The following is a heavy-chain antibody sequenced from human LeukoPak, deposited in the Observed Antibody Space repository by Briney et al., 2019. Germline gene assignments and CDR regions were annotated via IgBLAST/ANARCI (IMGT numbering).Heavy chain of an antibody. J-gene: IGHJ5*02. CDR1: GGSFSGYY. Sequence: PSETLSLTCAVYGGSFSGYYWSWIRQPPGKGLEWIGEINHSGSTNYNPSLKSRVTISVDKSKNQFSLKLSSVTAADTAVYYCARASIVVVVAATRWNWFDPWGQGTLVTVSS. V-gene: IGHV4-34*01. D-gene: IGHD2-15*01. CDR2: INHSGST. CDR3: ARASIVVVVAATRWNWFDP.